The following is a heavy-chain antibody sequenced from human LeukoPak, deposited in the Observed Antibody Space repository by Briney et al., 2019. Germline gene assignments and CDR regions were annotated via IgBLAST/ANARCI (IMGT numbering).Heavy chain of an antibody. Sequence: GGSLRLSCAASGFTFSSYDMHWVRQATGKGLEWDSAIGTAGDTYYPGSVKGRFTISRENAKNSLYLQMNSLRAGDTAVYYCARGAAAGGYYYYGMDVWGQGTTVTVSS. V-gene: IGHV3-13*01. J-gene: IGHJ6*02. CDR1: GFTFSSYD. CDR3: ARGAAAGGYYYYGMDV. D-gene: IGHD6-13*01. CDR2: IGTAGDT.